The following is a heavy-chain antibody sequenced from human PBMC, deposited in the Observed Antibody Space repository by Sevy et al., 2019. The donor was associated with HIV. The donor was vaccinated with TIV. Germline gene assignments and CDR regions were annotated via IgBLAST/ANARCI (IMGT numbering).Heavy chain of an antibody. D-gene: IGHD6-13*01. CDR3: ARALGDSSSWYEYYFDY. CDR2: ISSSGSTI. V-gene: IGHV3-11*01. CDR1: GFTFSDYY. Sequence: GGSLRLSCASSGFTFSDYYMSWIRQAPGKGLEWVSYISSSGSTIYYADSVKGRFTISRDNAKNSLYLQMNSLRAEDTAVYYCARALGDSSSWYEYYFDYWGQGTLVTVSS. J-gene: IGHJ4*02.